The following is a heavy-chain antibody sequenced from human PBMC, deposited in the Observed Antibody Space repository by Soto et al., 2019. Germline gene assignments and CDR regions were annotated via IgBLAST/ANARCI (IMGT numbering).Heavy chain of an antibody. V-gene: IGHV1-69*01. D-gene: IGHD3-10*01. CDR1: GGTVSDCV. CDR2: IVPIFGNA. Sequence: QVQLVQSGPEVKKPGSSVKGSCKTSGGTVSDCVTSWVRQAPGQGFEWMGGIVPIFGNANLAEKFQDRVTITADESTTTAYMELSSLRSDDSAVYYCARGRDGSNYYFDYWGQGTLVTVSS. J-gene: IGHJ4*02. CDR3: ARGRDGSNYYFDY.